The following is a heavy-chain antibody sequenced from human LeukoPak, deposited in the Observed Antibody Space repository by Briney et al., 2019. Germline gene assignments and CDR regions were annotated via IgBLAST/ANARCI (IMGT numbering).Heavy chain of an antibody. J-gene: IGHJ4*02. CDR3: ARRRERRRTDRFDYFDY. CDR2: ISYSGST. D-gene: IGHD1-26*01. V-gene: IGHV4-59*08. CDR1: GGSISSYF. Sequence: SSETLSLTCTVSGGSISSYFWSWFRQPPGKGLEWIGYISYSGSTNYNPSLKSRITISLDTSKNQFSLKLSSVTAADTAVYYCARRRERRRTDRFDYFDYWGQGALVAVSS.